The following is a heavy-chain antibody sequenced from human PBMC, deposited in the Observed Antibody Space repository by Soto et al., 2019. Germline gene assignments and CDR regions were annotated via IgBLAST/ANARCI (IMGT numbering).Heavy chain of an antibody. CDR2: IVVASGQT. V-gene: IGHV1-58*02. Sequence: SVKVSCKASGSGFISSGIQWVRQAHGQRLEWIGWIVVASGQTNYAQNFRGRVAITRDTSTATAYIELTGLTSEDTAVYFCSADRQDIGVGWWVWGQGTTVTVSS. CDR3: SADRQDIGVGWWV. D-gene: IGHD2-15*01. J-gene: IGHJ6*02. CDR1: GSGFISSG.